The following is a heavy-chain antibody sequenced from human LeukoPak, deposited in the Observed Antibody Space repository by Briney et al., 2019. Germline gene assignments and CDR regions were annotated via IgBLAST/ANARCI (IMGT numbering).Heavy chain of an antibody. CDR1: GYTFTSYY. D-gene: IGHD2-8*01. J-gene: IGHJ4*02. Sequence: GPVKVSCKASGYTFTSYYMHWVRQAPGQGLEWMGIMNPSGGSTSYAQKFQGRVTMTTDMSTSTVYMELSSLRSEDTAVYYCAKEGGALMVYGIDYWGQGTLVTVSS. CDR3: AKEGGALMVYGIDY. CDR2: MNPSGGST. V-gene: IGHV1-46*01.